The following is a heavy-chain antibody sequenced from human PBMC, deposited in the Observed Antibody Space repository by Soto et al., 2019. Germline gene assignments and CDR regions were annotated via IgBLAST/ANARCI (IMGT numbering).Heavy chain of an antibody. Sequence: QLQLQESGPGLVKPSETLSLTCTVSGGSISSSSYYWGWIRQPPGKGLEWIGSIYYSGSTYYNPSLTSQVTISVDTSNNQFSLKLSSVTAADTAVYYCARQPDCSSTSCYAFSNWFDPWGQGTLVTVSS. V-gene: IGHV4-39*01. D-gene: IGHD2-2*01. J-gene: IGHJ5*02. CDR1: GGSISSSSYY. CDR2: IYYSGST. CDR3: ARQPDCSSTSCYAFSNWFDP.